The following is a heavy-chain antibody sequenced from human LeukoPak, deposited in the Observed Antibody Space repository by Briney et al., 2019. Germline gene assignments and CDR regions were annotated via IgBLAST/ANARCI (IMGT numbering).Heavy chain of an antibody. CDR1: GFSVGSNY. J-gene: IGHJ4*02. V-gene: IGHV4-39*01. Sequence: GSLRLSCAASGFSVGSNYMTWVRQPPGKGLEWIGSIYYSGSTYYNPSLKSRVTISVDTSKNQFSLKLSSVTAADTAVYYCARHLWLQDPFDYWGQGTLVTVSS. CDR2: IYYSGST. CDR3: ARHLWLQDPFDY. D-gene: IGHD5-24*01.